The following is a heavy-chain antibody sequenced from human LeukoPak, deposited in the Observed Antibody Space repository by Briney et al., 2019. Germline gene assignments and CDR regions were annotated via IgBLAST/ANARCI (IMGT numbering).Heavy chain of an antibody. CDR1: GYTLTGYD. J-gene: IGHJ4*02. V-gene: IGHV1-2*02. CDR3: AKHGMGTLLAHY. Sequence: SVKASSGPSGYTLTGYDMPWVGQAPRQGLEWIGWINPHSRGTHDAQKFQSRVTMTRDMSINTAYMELSRLRSDDTAVYYCAKHGMGTLLAHYWGRGTRVSVPS. D-gene: IGHD5-18*01. CDR2: INPHSRGT.